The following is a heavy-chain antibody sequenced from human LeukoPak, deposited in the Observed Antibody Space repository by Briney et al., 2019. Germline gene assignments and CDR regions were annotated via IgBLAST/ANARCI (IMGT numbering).Heavy chain of an antibody. CDR1: GYSISSGYY. CDR2: IYHSGST. CDR3: ARDRQYYYDSSLDV. Sequence: PSETLSLTCAVSGYSISSGYYWGWIRQPPGKGLEWIGSIYHSGSTYYNPSLKSRVTISVDTSKNQFSLKLSSVTAADTAVYYCARDRQYYYDSSLDVWGKGTTVTVSS. V-gene: IGHV4-38-2*02. J-gene: IGHJ6*04. D-gene: IGHD3-22*01.